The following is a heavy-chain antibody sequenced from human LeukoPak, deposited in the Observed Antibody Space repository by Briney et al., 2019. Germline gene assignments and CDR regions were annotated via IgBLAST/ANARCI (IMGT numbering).Heavy chain of an antibody. D-gene: IGHD2-21*02. CDR1: GFTFSSYA. Sequence: GGSLRLSCSASGFTFSSYAMHWVRQAPGKGLEYVSAISSNGGSTYYADSVKGRFTIFRDDSKNTLYLQMSSLRAEDTAVYYCVKEKNIVAVTAILDYWGQGTLVTVSS. CDR2: ISSNGGST. CDR3: VKEKNIVAVTAILDY. V-gene: IGHV3-64D*09. J-gene: IGHJ4*02.